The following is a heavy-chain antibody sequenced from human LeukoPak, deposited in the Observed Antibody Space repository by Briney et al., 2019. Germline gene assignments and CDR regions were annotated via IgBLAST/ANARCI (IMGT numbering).Heavy chain of an antibody. J-gene: IGHJ3*01. CDR1: GGPFDNYA. Sequence: ASVKISCKSSGGPFDNYAINWVRQAPGQGLEWMGRIIPSLNRANYAQIRVTITAGKSTATAYMELSGLRYEDTAVYYCARRTDRVDDAFDVWGQGTMVTVSS. CDR2: IIPSLNRA. V-gene: IGHV1-69*04. CDR3: ARRTDRVDDAFDV. D-gene: IGHD3/OR15-3a*01.